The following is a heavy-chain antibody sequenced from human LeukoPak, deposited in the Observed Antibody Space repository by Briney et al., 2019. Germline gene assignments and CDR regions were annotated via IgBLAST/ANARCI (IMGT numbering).Heavy chain of an antibody. V-gene: IGHV3-23*01. Sequence: GGSLRLSCAASGFTFSSYAMSWVRQAPGKGLEWVSSIGSSGDTTYYAGSVKGRFTISRDNSKNTLYLQMDSLRVEDTAVYYCAKNGNNSYYFDYWGQGILVTVSS. CDR3: AKNGNNSYYFDY. J-gene: IGHJ4*02. CDR2: IGSSGDTT. CDR1: GFTFSSYA. D-gene: IGHD4-23*01.